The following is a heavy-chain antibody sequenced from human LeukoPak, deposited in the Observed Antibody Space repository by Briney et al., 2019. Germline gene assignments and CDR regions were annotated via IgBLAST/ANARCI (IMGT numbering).Heavy chain of an antibody. J-gene: IGHJ4*02. Sequence: GGSLRLSCAASGFTLSNYWMSWVRQAPGKGLEWVANIKQDGSEKYYVDSVKGRFTISRDNAKNSLYLQMNSLRAEDTAVYYCARDRSLLLWFGELGIDYWGQGTLVTVSS. D-gene: IGHD3-10*01. CDR1: GFTLSNYW. CDR2: IKQDGSEK. CDR3: ARDRSLLLWFGELGIDY. V-gene: IGHV3-7*01.